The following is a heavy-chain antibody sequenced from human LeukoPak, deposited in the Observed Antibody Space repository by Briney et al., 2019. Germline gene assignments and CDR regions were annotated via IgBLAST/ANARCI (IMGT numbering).Heavy chain of an antibody. V-gene: IGHV4-38-2*01. CDR1: AYSISSGYY. J-gene: IGHJ4*02. CDR2: IYHSGST. Sequence: SETLSLTCAVSAYSISSGYYWGWIRQPPGKGLEWIGSIYHSGSTYYNPSLKSRVTISVDTSKNQFSLKLSSVTAADTAVYYCASVEYYDFRSGYPTYYFDYGGQGTLVTVSS. CDR3: ASVEYYDFRSGYPTYYFDY. D-gene: IGHD3-3*01.